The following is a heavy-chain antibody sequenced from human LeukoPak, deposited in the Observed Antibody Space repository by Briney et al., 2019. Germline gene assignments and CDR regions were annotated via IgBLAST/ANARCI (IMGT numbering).Heavy chain of an antibody. D-gene: IGHD1-26*01. V-gene: IGHV3-9*01. J-gene: IGHJ4*02. CDR1: GFTFDDYA. Sequence: GGSLRLSRAASGFTFDDYAMHWVRQAPGKGLEWVSSISWNSNNIDYADSVKGRFTISRDNAKNSLYLQINSLRAEDTALYYCAKAYGGSYYASWGQGTLVTVSS. CDR2: ISWNSNNI. CDR3: AKAYGGSYYAS.